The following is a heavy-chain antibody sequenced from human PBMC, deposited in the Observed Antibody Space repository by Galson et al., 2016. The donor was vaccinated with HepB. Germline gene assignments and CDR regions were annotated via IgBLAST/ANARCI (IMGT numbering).Heavy chain of an antibody. J-gene: IGHJ4*02. CDR3: ASSYTN. CDR1: GGSFSGYY. CDR2: INYRGGT. D-gene: IGHD4-11*01. Sequence: TLSLTCDVYGGSFSGYYWSWIRQPPGKGLEWIGEINYRGGTDYSPSLKSRITISVDTSKNQFSLELSSVTAADPAMYYCASSYTNWGQGTLVTVSS. V-gene: IGHV4-34*01.